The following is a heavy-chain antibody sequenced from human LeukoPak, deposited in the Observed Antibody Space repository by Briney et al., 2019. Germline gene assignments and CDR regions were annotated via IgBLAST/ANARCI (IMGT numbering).Heavy chain of an antibody. J-gene: IGHJ5*02. D-gene: IGHD6-19*01. CDR2: ISSSGGAT. CDR3: AKYVQAAGIAVAGIRLAVSKHNWFDP. Sequence: SGGSLRLSCVASGFAFDNYALSWVRQSPGKGLEWVSTISSSGGATYYTASVEGRFTISRDNSKNTLYLQMNSLRAEDTAVYYCAKYVQAAGIAVAGIRLAVSKHNWFDPWGQGTLVTVSS. V-gene: IGHV3-23*01. CDR1: GFAFDNYA.